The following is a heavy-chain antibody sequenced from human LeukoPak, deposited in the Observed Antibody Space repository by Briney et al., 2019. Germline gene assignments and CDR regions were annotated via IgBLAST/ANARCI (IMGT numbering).Heavy chain of an antibody. V-gene: IGHV3-53*01. J-gene: IGHJ3*02. D-gene: IGHD1-26*01. CDR1: GFTVSSNY. Sequence: RGSLRLSCAASGFTVSSNYMSWVRQAPGKGLEWVSIIHSGGSTFYADSVKGRFTISRDNSKNTLYLQMNSLRAEDTAVYYCARGGSYLSAFDIWGQGTMVTVSS. CDR3: ARGGSYLSAFDI. CDR2: IHSGGST.